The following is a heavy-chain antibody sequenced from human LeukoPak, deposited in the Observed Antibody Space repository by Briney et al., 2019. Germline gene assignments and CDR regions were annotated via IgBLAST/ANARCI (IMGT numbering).Heavy chain of an antibody. D-gene: IGHD1-7*01. V-gene: IGHV3-74*01. CDR2: INSDGSST. CDR3: ASDRRRGITGTHYFDY. CDR1: GFTFSSYW. Sequence: GGSLRLSCAASGFTFSSYWMHWVRQAPGKGLVWVSRINSDGSSTSYADSVKGRFTISRDNAKNTLYLQMNSLRAEDTAVYYCASDRRRGITGTHYFDYWGQGTLVTVSS. J-gene: IGHJ4*02.